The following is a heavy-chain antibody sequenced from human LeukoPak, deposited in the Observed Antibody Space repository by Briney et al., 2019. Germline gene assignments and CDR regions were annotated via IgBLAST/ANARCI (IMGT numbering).Heavy chain of an antibody. V-gene: IGHV3-7*01. CDR2: INPDGSQK. D-gene: IGHD6-19*01. CDR1: GFTFSLYW. CDR3: ARGPRGWYGLDY. Sequence: GGSLRLSCAASGFTFSLYWMTWVRQSPGKGLEWVADINPDGSQKYSVDSVKGRFTISRDNAKNSLFLQMNSLRAEDTAVYYCARGPRGWYGLDYWGQGTLVTVSS. J-gene: IGHJ4*02.